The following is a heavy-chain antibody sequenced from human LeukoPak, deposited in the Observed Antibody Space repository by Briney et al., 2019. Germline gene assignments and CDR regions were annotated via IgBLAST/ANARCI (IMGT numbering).Heavy chain of an antibody. Sequence: GASVKVSCKASGGTFSSYAISWVRQAPGQGLEWMGRIIPILGIANYAQKFQGRVTITADKSTSTAYMELSSLRSEDTAVYYCARERTVNYYDSSGSNPYFDYWGQGTLVTVSS. CDR1: GGTFSSYA. CDR2: IIPILGIA. V-gene: IGHV1-69*04. D-gene: IGHD3-22*01. J-gene: IGHJ4*02. CDR3: ARERTVNYYDSSGSNPYFDY.